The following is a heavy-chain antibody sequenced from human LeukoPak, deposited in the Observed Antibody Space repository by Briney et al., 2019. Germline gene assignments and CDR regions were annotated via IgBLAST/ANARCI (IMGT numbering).Heavy chain of an antibody. CDR2: ISSSSSYI. J-gene: IGHJ5*02. CDR3: ARAVGAGYCSSTSCYINCFDP. D-gene: IGHD2-2*03. Sequence: PGGSLRLSCAASGFTFSSYSMNWVRQAPGKGLEWVSSISSSSSYIYYADSVKGRFTISRDNAKNSLYLQMNSLRAEDTAVYYCARAVGAGYCSSTSCYINCFDPWGQGTLVTVSS. V-gene: IGHV3-21*01. CDR1: GFTFSSYS.